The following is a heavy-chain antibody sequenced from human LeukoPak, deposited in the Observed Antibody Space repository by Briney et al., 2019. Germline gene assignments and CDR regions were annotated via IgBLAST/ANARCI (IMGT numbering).Heavy chain of an antibody. CDR3: ARDLRSNYEPYFDY. V-gene: IGHV4-38-2*02. CDR2: IYHSGTT. Sequence: SETLSLTCAVSDYSISSGYYWGWIRQPPGKGLEWIGSIYHSGTTYYNPSLKSRVTISVDTSKNQFSLKLSSVTAADTAVYYCARDLRSNYEPYFDYWDQGTLVTVSS. CDR1: DYSISSGYY. J-gene: IGHJ4*02. D-gene: IGHD4-11*01.